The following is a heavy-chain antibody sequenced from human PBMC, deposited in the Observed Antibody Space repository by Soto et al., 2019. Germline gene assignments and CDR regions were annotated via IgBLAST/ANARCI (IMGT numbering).Heavy chain of an antibody. CDR3: TTDLWRIAVVVGSTGYFNP. V-gene: IGHV3-15*01. CDR1: GFTFSDAW. D-gene: IGHD2-15*01. Sequence: GGSLRLSCAASGFTFSDAWMSWVRQAPGKGLDWVGRIKSKSDGGTTEYAAPVRGRFTISRDDSKNTSYLQMNSLKTEDTAVYYCTTDLWRIAVVVGSTGYFNPWGQGTPVTVSS. CDR2: IKSKSDGGTT. J-gene: IGHJ5*02.